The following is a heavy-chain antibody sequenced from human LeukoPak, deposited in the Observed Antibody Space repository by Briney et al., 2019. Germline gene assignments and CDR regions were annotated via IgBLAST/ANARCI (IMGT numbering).Heavy chain of an antibody. CDR2: ISAYSGKT. J-gene: IGHJ4*02. Sequence: ASVKVSCKASGYTFSSYGITWVRQAPGQGLEWMGWISAYSGKTNSAQKLQGRVTLTTDTSTSTACMELRSLRSDDTAVYYCVRLTAYSGYVLMGFEYWGQGTLVTVSS. V-gene: IGHV1-18*01. CDR3: VRLTAYSGYVLMGFEY. CDR1: GYTFSSYG. D-gene: IGHD5-12*01.